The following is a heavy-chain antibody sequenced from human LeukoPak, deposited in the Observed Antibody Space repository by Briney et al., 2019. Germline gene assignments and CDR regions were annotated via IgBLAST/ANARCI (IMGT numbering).Heavy chain of an antibody. CDR1: GFTFSSYA. CDR3: AKDAQRISGTAAAGVY. V-gene: IGHV3-23*01. J-gene: IGHJ4*02. D-gene: IGHD1-20*01. Sequence: GGSLRLSCAASGFTFSSYAMSWVRQAPGKGLEWVSAISGSGGSTYYADSVKGRFTISRDNSKNTLYLQMNSLRAEDTAVYYLAKDAQRISGTAAAGVYWGQGPRVTVSS. CDR2: ISGSGGST.